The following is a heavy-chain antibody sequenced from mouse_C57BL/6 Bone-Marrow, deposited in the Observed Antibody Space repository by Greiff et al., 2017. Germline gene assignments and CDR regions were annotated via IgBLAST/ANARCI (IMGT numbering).Heavy chain of an antibody. V-gene: IGHV14-4*01. CDR3: TTRYKNY. Sequence: FQLQQSGAELVRPGASVKLSCTASGFNIKDDYMHWVKQRPEQGLEWIGWIDPENGDTEYASKFQGKATITADTSSNTAYMQLSSLTSEDTAVYYCTTRYKNYWGQGTSVTVSS. CDR1: GFNIKDDY. D-gene: IGHD1-3*01. CDR2: IDPENGDT. J-gene: IGHJ4*01.